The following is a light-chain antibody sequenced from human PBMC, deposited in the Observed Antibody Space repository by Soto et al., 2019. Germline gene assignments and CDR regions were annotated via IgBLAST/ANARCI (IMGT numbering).Light chain of an antibody. V-gene: IGKV3-15*01. CDR1: QNVYNN. Sequence: EIVMTQSPATLSVSPGEGATLSCKASQNVYNNLAWYQQRPGQPPRLLIYDASTRATGISARFSGSGYGTEFTLTISSLLSEDFAVYFCQQCRNWPPSFGGGTRVDIK. J-gene: IGKJ4*01. CDR3: QQCRNWPPS. CDR2: DAS.